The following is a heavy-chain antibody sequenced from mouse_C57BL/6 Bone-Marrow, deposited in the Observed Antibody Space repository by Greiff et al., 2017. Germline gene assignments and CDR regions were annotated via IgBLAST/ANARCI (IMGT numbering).Heavy chain of an antibody. CDR3: TGWEGVGFAY. Sequence: EVQLQESGGGLVQPGGSMKLSCAASGFTFSDAWMDWVRQSPEKGLEWVALIRNKANNHATYYAESVKGRFTISRDDSKSSVYLQMNSLRPEDTGIYYCTGWEGVGFAYWGQGTLVTVSA. V-gene: IGHV6-6*01. CDR2: IRNKANNHAT. D-gene: IGHD3-3*01. CDR1: GFTFSDAW. J-gene: IGHJ3*01.